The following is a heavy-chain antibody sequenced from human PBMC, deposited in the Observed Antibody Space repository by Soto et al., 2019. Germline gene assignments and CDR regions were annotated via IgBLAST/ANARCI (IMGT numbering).Heavy chain of an antibody. D-gene: IGHD3-22*01. Sequence: QVKLVQSGTEVKQPGASMKVSCKASGYSFATSGISWVRQAAGQGLEWMGWISAYNGNTNYDQKLQDRVTMTTDTSTSTAYLDLRNLRSDDTAVYYCARAGQYYDSSGYANWGQGTLVTVSS. J-gene: IGHJ4*02. CDR3: ARAGQYYDSSGYAN. CDR1: GYSFATSG. V-gene: IGHV1-18*01. CDR2: ISAYNGNT.